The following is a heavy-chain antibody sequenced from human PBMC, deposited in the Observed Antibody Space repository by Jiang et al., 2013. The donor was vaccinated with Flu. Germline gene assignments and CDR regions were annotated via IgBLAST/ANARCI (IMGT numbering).Heavy chain of an antibody. D-gene: IGHD5-12*01. CDR1: GFTFSSYA. Sequence: VQLVESGGGLVQPGGSLRLSCAASGFTFSSYAMSWVRQAPGKGLEWVSAISGSGGSTYYADSVKGRFTISRDNSKNTLYLQMNSLRAEDTAVYYCAKWAGVATIEDYYYYYGMDVWAEGTTVTVSS. CDR3: AKWAGVATIEDYYYYYGMDV. CDR2: ISGSGGST. V-gene: IGHV3-23*04. J-gene: IGHJ6*04.